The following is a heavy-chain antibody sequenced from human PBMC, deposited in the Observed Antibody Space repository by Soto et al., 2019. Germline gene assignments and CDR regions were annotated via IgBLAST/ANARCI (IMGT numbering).Heavy chain of an antibody. CDR2: IYPGDSDT. D-gene: IGHD3-22*01. CDR1: GYSFTSYW. Sequence: GESLKISCKGSGYSFTSYWIGWVRQMPVKGLEWMGIIYPGDSDTRYSPSFQGQVTISADKSISTAYLQWSSLKASDTAMYYCARLNNYYDSSGYYYGHYFDYWGQGTLVTVSS. CDR3: ARLNNYYDSSGYYYGHYFDY. J-gene: IGHJ4*02. V-gene: IGHV5-51*01.